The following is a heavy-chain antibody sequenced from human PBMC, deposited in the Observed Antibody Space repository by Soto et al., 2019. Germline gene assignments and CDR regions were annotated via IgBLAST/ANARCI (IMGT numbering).Heavy chain of an antibody. CDR3: ANTDYSNHGGTDY. CDR2: MNPNSGNT. D-gene: IGHD4-4*01. V-gene: IGHV1-8*01. CDR1: GYTFTSYD. J-gene: IGHJ4*02. Sequence: QVQLVQSGAEVKKPGASVKVSCKASGYTFTSYDINWVRQATGQGLEWMGWMNPNSGNTGYAQKFPGRVXXTXNXXISTAYMELSSLRSEDTAVYYCANTDYSNHGGTDYWGQGTLVTVSS.